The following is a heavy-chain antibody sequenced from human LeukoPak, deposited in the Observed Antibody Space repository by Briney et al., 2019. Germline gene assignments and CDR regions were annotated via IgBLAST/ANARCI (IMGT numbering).Heavy chain of an antibody. J-gene: IGHJ4*02. CDR3: ARLLVRGVNPDYFDY. D-gene: IGHD3-10*01. CDR2: IYPGDSET. Sequence: KLGESLKISCKGSGNSFSNYWIGWVRQMPGRALEWMGIIYPGDSETRYSPSFQGQVTISVDKSINTAHLQWSSLQASDTAMYYCARLLVRGVNPDYFDYWGQGTLVTVSS. V-gene: IGHV5-51*01. CDR1: GNSFSNYW.